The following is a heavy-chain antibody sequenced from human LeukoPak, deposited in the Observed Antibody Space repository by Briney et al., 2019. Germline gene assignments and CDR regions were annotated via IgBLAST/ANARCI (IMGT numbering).Heavy chain of an antibody. CDR2: IYYSGNT. V-gene: IGHV4-59*01. J-gene: IGHJ4*02. D-gene: IGHD6-19*01. CDR3: ATTSIAVAGTWYFDY. CDR1: GGSISSYY. Sequence: SETLSLTCTVSGGSISSYYWSWIRQPPGKGLEWIGYIYYSGNTNYNPSLKSRVTISVDTSKNQFSLKLSSVTAADTAVYYCATTSIAVAGTWYFDYWGQGTLVTVSS.